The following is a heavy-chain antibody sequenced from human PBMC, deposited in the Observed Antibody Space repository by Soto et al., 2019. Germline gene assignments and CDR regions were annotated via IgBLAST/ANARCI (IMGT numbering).Heavy chain of an antibody. Sequence: GASVNFSFNASGYTFTSDVISWVRQAPGQGLDCMGWISAYNGNTNYAQNLQGRVTMTTDTSTSTAYMELKSLRSDDTAVYYCERWGIAAAGTDALGIWGQGTMVTVSS. CDR1: GYTFTSDV. CDR3: ERWGIAAAGTDALGI. V-gene: IGHV1-18*01. CDR2: ISAYNGNT. J-gene: IGHJ3*02. D-gene: IGHD6-13*01.